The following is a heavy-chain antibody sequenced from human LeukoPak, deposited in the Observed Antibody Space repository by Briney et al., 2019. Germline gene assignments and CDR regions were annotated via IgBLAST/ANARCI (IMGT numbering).Heavy chain of an antibody. D-gene: IGHD4-11*01. V-gene: IGHV3-74*01. J-gene: IGHJ6*02. CDR1: GFTFSSYW. CDR3: ARVGDYSNYVSYYGMDV. CDR2: INSDGSST. Sequence: PGGSLRLSCAASGFTFSSYWMHWVRQAPGKGLVWVSRINSDGSSTSYADSVKGRFTISRDNAKNTLYLQMNSLRAEDTAVYYCARVGDYSNYVSYYGMDVWGQGTTVTVSS.